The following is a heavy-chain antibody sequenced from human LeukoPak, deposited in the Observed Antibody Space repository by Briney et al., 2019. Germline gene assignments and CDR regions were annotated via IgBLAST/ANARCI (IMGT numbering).Heavy chain of an antibody. J-gene: IGHJ3*02. CDR1: GYNFTNYW. V-gene: IGHV5-51*01. Sequence: GESLKISCKSSGYNFTNYWIGWVRQMPGKGLEWMGIVWPGDSDTKYRPSFQGQVTISADKFISTAYLQWRSLKASDTAIYYCARIGTASDSSGYLDAFEIWGHGTMVTVSS. CDR3: ARIGTASDSSGYLDAFEI. D-gene: IGHD3-22*01. CDR2: VWPGDSDT.